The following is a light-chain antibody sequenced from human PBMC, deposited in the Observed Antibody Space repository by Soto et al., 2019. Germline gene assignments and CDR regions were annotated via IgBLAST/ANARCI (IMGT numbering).Light chain of an antibody. CDR2: DVN. CDR1: SSDVGNYNY. J-gene: IGLJ3*02. CDR3: CSYAGSYTWV. Sequence: QPVLTQPRSVSGSPGQSVTISCTGTSSDVGNYNYVSWYQQHPGKAPKVMIYDVNKWPSGVPDRFSGSKSGNTASLTISGLQAEDEADYYCCSYAGSYTWVFGGWTKLTVL. V-gene: IGLV2-11*01.